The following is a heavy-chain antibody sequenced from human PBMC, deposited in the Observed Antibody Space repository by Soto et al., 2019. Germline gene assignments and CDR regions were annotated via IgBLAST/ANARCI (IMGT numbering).Heavy chain of an antibody. J-gene: IGHJ3*02. V-gene: IGHV3-23*01. Sequence: PGGSLRLSCAASGFTFSSYAMSWVRQNPGKGLEWVSAISGSGGSTYYADSVKGRFTISRDNSKNTLYLQMNSLRAEDTAVYYCAKDVVWGSYRYKELDAFDIWGQGTMVTVSS. CDR2: ISGSGGST. CDR1: GFTFSSYA. CDR3: AKDVVWGSYRYKELDAFDI. D-gene: IGHD3-16*02.